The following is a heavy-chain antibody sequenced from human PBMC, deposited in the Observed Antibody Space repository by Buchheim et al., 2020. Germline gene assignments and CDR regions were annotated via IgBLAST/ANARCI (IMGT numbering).Heavy chain of an antibody. J-gene: IGHJ6*02. Sequence: VQLVESGGGVVQPGRSLRLSCAASGFTFSSYGMHWVRQAPGKGLEWVAVISYDGSKKYYADSVKGQFTISRDNSKNTLYLQMNSLRAEDTAVYYCAKRGFRGTLYYYGMDVWGQGTT. D-gene: IGHD3-10*01. CDR1: GFTFSSYG. V-gene: IGHV3-30*18. CDR3: AKRGFRGTLYYYGMDV. CDR2: ISYDGSKK.